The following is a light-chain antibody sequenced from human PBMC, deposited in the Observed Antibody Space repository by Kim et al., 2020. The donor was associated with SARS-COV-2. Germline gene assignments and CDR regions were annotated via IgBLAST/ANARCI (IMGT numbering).Light chain of an antibody. V-gene: IGLV2-8*01. CDR2: EVS. CDR1: SSDVGGYNY. J-gene: IGLJ3*02. CDR3: SSYAGSNNVV. Sequence: QSALTQPPSASGSPGQSVTISCTGTSSDVGGYNYVSWYQQHPGKAPKLMIYEVSKRPSGVHDRFSGSKSGNTSFLTVCGLQAEDAADYYCSSYAGSNNVVFGGGTQLTVL.